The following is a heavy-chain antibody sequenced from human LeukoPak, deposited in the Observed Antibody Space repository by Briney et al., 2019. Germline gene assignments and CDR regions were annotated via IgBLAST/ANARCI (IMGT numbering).Heavy chain of an antibody. Sequence: ASETLSLTCSVSGGSISSHYWHWIRQPPGKGLEWIGYIYYTGSTNYNPSLKSRVTISLDTSKTQFSLKLSPVTAAATAVYYCSRDRGGAAAFDWFDPWGQGTPVTVSS. J-gene: IGHJ5*02. CDR1: GGSISSHY. V-gene: IGHV4-59*11. D-gene: IGHD6-13*01. CDR2: IYYTGST. CDR3: SRDRGGAAAFDWFDP.